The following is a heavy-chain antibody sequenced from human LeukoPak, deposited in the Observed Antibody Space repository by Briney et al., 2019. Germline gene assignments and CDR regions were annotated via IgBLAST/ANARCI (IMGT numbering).Heavy chain of an antibody. CDR2: IRDSGET. V-gene: IGHV3-66*03. CDR3: ARDRAVTQVWAEFDS. J-gene: IGHJ5*01. Sequence: PGGSLRLSCAGSGFSVSNYYMNWARQAPGKGLEWVSLIRDSGETFYADSVKGRFTISRDNSKNTVYLQMNRLRVEDTAVYFCARDRAVTQVWAEFDSWGQGTLVTVSS. CDR1: GFSVSNYY. D-gene: IGHD3-16*01.